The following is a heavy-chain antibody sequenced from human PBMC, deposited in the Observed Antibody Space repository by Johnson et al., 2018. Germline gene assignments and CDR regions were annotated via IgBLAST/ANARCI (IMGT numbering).Heavy chain of an antibody. J-gene: IGHJ4*02. CDR2: IKQDGSDK. CDR1: GFTFSRDW. D-gene: IGHD2-2*01. CDR3: VRHRGPSL. V-gene: IGHV3-7*01. Sequence: VQLVQSGGGLVQPGGSLRLSCEASGFTFSRDWMNWVRQAPGKGLEWVASIKQDGSDKYYGDSVKGRFTIPRDHAKNSLYLQMNSLRAEDTAVYYCVRHRGPSLWGQGTLVTVSS.